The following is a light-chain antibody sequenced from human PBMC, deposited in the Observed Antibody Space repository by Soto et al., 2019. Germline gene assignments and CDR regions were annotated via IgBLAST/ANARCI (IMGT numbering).Light chain of an antibody. CDR2: AAS. CDR1: QRISSY. V-gene: IGKV1-39*01. CDR3: QQSYSTPWT. J-gene: IGKJ1*01. Sequence: DLQMTQSPSSLSASVGDRVTITCRASQRISSYLNWYQQKPGKAPKLLLYAASTLQSGVPSRFSGSGSGTDFTLTISSLQPADFATYYCQQSYSTPWTFGQGTEVEIK.